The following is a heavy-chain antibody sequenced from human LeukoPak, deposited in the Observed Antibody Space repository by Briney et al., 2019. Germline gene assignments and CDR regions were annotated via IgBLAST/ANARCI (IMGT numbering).Heavy chain of an antibody. CDR2: INYSGST. Sequence: WETLSVTCAVYGGSFSGYYWSWIRQPPGKGLEWIGEINYSGSTNYNPSLKSRVTILVDTSKKQFPLKLTSVTAADTAVYYCARGFSDDVWGSYRSSPSGYYMDVWGKGTTVTVSS. CDR3: ARGFSDDVWGSYRSSPSGYYMDV. J-gene: IGHJ6*03. V-gene: IGHV4-34*01. CDR1: GGSFSGYY. D-gene: IGHD3-16*02.